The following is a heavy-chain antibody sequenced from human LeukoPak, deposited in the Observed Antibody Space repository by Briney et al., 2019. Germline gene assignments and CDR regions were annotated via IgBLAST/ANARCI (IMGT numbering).Heavy chain of an antibody. CDR3: ARGMSTYYDFWSGYVADY. Sequence: GSSLRLSCAASGFTFSSYGMHWVRQAPGKGLERVAVIWYDGSNKYYADSVKGRFTISRDNSKNTLYLQMNSLRAEDTAVYYCARGMSTYYDFWSGYVADYWGQGTLVTVSS. CDR2: IWYDGSNK. D-gene: IGHD3-3*01. CDR1: GFTFSSYG. V-gene: IGHV3-33*01. J-gene: IGHJ4*02.